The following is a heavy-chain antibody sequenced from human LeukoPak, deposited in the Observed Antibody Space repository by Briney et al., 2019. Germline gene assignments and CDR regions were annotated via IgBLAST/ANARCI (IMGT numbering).Heavy chain of an antibody. Sequence: ASVKLSCKASGYTFTAYYIHWVRQAPGQRPEKIGRINPKNGDTNYAQKYQDRVTMTRDTSMSAAYMEISRLTYDDTAVYYCGRGIQSFDPWGQGTLVTVCS. CDR3: GRGIQSFDP. J-gene: IGHJ5*02. CDR2: INPKNGDT. CDR1: GYTFTAYY. V-gene: IGHV1-2*06.